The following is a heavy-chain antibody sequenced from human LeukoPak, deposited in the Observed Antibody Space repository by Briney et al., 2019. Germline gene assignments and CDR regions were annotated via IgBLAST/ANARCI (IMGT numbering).Heavy chain of an antibody. CDR2: ISGSKT. Sequence: GGSLRLSCAASGFTISSDALTWVRLGPGRRLEWVSAISGSKTYYAESVKGRFTISRDDSNNMLYLQMTSLRAEDTAVYYCVKRRSRNTGPFDYWGQGTLVTVSP. D-gene: IGHD1/OR15-1a*01. CDR1: GFTISSDA. J-gene: IGHJ4*02. CDR3: VKRRSRNTGPFDY. V-gene: IGHV3-23*01.